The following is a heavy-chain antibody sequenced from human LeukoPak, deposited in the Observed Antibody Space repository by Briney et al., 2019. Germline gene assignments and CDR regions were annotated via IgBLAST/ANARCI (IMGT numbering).Heavy chain of an antibody. J-gene: IGHJ5*02. CDR1: GFTVSSNY. Sequence: SGGSLRLSCAASGFTVSSNYMGWVRQAPGKGLEWVSVIYSGGSTYYADSVKGRFTISRDNSKNTLYLQMNSLRAEDTAVYYCARQLGYCSSTSCYAYNWFDPWGQGTLVTVSS. V-gene: IGHV3-53*01. CDR3: ARQLGYCSSTSCYAYNWFDP. D-gene: IGHD2-2*01. CDR2: IYSGGST.